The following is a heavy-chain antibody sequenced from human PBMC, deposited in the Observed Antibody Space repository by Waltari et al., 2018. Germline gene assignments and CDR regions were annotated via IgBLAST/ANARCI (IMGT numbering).Heavy chain of an antibody. V-gene: IGHV4-34*02. CDR3: VRLEDCTGPGGNCYSADSFAMDV. D-gene: IGHD2-15*01. Sequence: QVQLQQWGAGPLKSSETLSLTCAVYGVPFSGYYWGWIRQHPGKGLGWIGGSNQNGNIKRDPALRVRLTMLIDTSKSQFALKLTSVTASDTGVYYCVRLEDCTGPGGNCYSADSFAMDVWGQGTMVTVSS. CDR1: GVPFSGYY. CDR2: SNQNGNI. J-gene: IGHJ6*02.